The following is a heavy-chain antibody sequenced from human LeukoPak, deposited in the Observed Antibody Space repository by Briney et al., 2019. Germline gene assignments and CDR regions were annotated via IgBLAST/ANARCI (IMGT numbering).Heavy chain of an antibody. J-gene: IGHJ3*02. D-gene: IGHD2-15*01. Sequence: ASVKVSCKASGYTFTGYYMHWVRQAPGQGLEWMGWINPNSGGTNYAQKFQGRVTMTRDTSISTAYMELSRLRSDDTAVYYCARDASDIVVVVAATQGNAFDIWGQGTMVTVSS. V-gene: IGHV1-2*02. CDR1: GYTFTGYY. CDR2: INPNSGGT. CDR3: ARDASDIVVVVAATQGNAFDI.